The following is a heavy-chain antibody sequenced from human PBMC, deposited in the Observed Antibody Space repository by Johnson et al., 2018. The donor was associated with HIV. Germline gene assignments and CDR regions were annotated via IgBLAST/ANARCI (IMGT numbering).Heavy chain of an antibody. J-gene: IGHJ3*02. V-gene: IGHV3-66*02. CDR3: ATELLRTEHDAFDI. CDR2: IYSGGST. CDR1: GFTVSSNY. D-gene: IGHD3-10*01. Sequence: EVQLVESGGGLVQPGGSLRLSCAASGFTVSSNYMSWVRQAPGKGLEWVSVIYSGGSTYYADSVKGRFTISRDNSKNTLYLQMNSLRAEDTAVYYCATELLRTEHDAFDIWGQGTMVTVSS.